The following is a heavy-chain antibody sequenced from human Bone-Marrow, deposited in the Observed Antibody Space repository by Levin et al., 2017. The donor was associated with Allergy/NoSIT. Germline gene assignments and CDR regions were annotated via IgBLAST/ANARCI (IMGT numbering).Heavy chain of an antibody. V-gene: IGHV3-30*04. J-gene: IGHJ4*02. D-gene: IGHD1-7*01. Sequence: QPGGSLRLSCATSGFTFDRSALHWVRQAPGKGLEWVAVISYNGDEKIYADSVKGRFTISRDNSKNTVYLQMNSLRPEDTAVYICAKDPVWGGSLTTGTKWGRYFDHWGQGTLVAVSS. CDR2: ISYNGDEK. CDR1: GFTFDRSA. CDR3: AKDPVWGGSLTTGTKWGRYFDH.